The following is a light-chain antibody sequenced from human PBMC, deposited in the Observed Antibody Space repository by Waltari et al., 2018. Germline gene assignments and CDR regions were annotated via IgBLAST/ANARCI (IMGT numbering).Light chain of an antibody. CDR1: QSISSY. V-gene: IGKV1-39*01. CDR3: QQSYSTPRT. CDR2: AAS. Sequence: DIQMTQSPSSLSASVGDRVTITCRASQSISSYLNWYKQKPWKAPKLLIYAASSLQSGVPSRFSGSGSGTDFTLTISSLQPEDFATYYCQQSYSTPRTFGQGTKVEIK. J-gene: IGKJ1*01.